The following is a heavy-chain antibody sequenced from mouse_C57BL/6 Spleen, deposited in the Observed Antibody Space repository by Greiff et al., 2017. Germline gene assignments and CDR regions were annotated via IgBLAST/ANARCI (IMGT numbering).Heavy chain of an antibody. CDR3: ARDGAGSHYWYFDV. CDR1: GFTFSSYA. J-gene: IGHJ1*03. V-gene: IGHV5-4*01. Sequence: EVKLMESGGGLVKPGGSLKLSCAASGFTFSSYAMSWVRQTPEKSLEWVATISDGGSYTYYPDNVKGRFTISRDNAKNNLYLQMSHLKSEDTAMYYCARDGAGSHYWYFDVWGTGTTVTVSS. CDR2: ISDGGSYT. D-gene: IGHD4-1*01.